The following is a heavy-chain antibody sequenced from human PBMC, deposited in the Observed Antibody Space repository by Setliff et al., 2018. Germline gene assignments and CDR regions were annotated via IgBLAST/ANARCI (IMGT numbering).Heavy chain of an antibody. CDR3: ARGERRWLRFSLDY. CDR2: INHSGST. D-gene: IGHD5-12*01. CDR1: GGSSSGYY. V-gene: IGHV4-34*01. J-gene: IGHJ4*02. Sequence: SETLSLTCAVYGGSSSGYYWSWIRQPPGKGLEWIGEINHSGSTNYNPSLKSRVTISVDTSKNQFSLKLSSVTAADTAVYYCARGERRWLRFSLDYWGQGTLVTVSS.